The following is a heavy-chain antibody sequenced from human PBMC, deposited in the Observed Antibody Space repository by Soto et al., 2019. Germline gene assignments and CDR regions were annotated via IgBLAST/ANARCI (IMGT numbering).Heavy chain of an antibody. V-gene: IGHV3-30*03. CDR3: ASVYCSSTSCYGGSYYYYYMDV. CDR1: GFTFSSYG. CDR2: ISYDGSNK. D-gene: IGHD2-2*01. Sequence: GGSLRLSCAASGFTFSSYGMHWVRQAPGKGLEWVAVISYDGSNKYYADSVKGRFTISRDNSKNTLYLQMNSLRAEDTAVYYCASVYCSSTSCYGGSYYYYYMDVWGKGTTVTVSS. J-gene: IGHJ6*03.